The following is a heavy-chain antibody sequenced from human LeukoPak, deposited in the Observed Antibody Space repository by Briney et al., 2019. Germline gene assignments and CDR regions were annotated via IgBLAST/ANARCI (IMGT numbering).Heavy chain of an antibody. D-gene: IGHD3-10*01. V-gene: IGHV3-20*04. J-gene: IGHJ6*03. CDR2: IIWNGGST. CDR1: GFTFHDYA. CDR3: ARDRALVSMVRGVMGYFYYYMDV. Sequence: GGSLRLSCTASGFTFHDYAMSWVRHAPGKGLEWVSGIIWNGGSTAYGDSVKGRFTISRDNAKNSLYLEMNSLRAEDTAVYYCARDRALVSMVRGVMGYFYYYMDVWGKGTTVTISS.